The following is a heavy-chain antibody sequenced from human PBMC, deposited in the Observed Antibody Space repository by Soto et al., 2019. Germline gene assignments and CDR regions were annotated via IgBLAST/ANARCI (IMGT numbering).Heavy chain of an antibody. V-gene: IGHV4-31*03. CDR2: IYYSGST. CDR1: GGSISSGGYY. CDR3: ARVRSSVGVVISWFAP. D-gene: IGHD3-3*02. J-gene: IGHJ5*02. Sequence: PSETLSLTCTVSGGSISSGGYYWSWIRQHPGKGLEWIGYIYYSGSTYYNPSLKSRVTISVDTSKNQFSLKLSSVTAADTAVYYCARVRSSVGVVISWFAPWGQGTLVTFSS.